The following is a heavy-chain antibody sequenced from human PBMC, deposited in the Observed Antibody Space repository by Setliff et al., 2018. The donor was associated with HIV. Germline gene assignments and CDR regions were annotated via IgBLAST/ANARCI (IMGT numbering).Heavy chain of an antibody. CDR1: GYTFTSYA. V-gene: IGHV1-3*01. Sequence: ASVKVSCKASGYTFTSYAMHWVRQAPGQRLEWMGWINAGNGNTKYSQTFQSRVTVSVDPSKNQFSLKVTSVTAADTAMYYCARKRTGEFGHFDIWGRGTLVT. CDR3: ARKRTGEFGHFDI. J-gene: IGHJ3*02. CDR2: INAGNGNT. D-gene: IGHD1-1*01.